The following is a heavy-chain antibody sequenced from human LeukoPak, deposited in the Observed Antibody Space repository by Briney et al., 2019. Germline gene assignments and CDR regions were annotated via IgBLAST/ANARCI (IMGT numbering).Heavy chain of an antibody. CDR1: GFTLSSFN. V-gene: IGHV3-21*06. CDR3: ARENILEDTSTVDY. CDR2: ISLSGSYM. J-gene: IGHJ4*02. Sequence: GGSLRLSCAASGFTLSSFNMNWVRQAPGKGLEWVSFISLSGSYMYYADSVKGRFTITRDNGKNSLYLQMDSLRGEDTAVYYCARENILEDTSTVDYWGQGTLVTVSS. D-gene: IGHD5-12*01.